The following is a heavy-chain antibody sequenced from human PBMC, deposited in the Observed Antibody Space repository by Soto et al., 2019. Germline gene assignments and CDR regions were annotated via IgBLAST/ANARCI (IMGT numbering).Heavy chain of an antibody. CDR1: GYTFTSYD. D-gene: IGHD4-17*01. CDR3: ARGLAVAVTTSGMDV. Sequence: ASVKVSCKASGYTFTSYDINWVRQATGQGLEWMGWMNPNSGNTGYAQKFQGRVTMTRNTSISTAYMELSSLRSEDTAEYYCARGLAVAVTTSGMDVWGQGTTVTVSS. CDR2: MNPNSGNT. V-gene: IGHV1-8*01. J-gene: IGHJ6*02.